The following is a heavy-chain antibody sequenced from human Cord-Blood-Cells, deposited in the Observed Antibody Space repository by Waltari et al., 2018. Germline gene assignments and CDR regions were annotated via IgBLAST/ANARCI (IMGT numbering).Heavy chain of an antibody. CDR3: ASRSSSWYFDY. CDR2: IYYSGST. Sequence: QLQLQESGPGLVKPSETLSLTCTVSGGSISSSSYYWGWIRQPPGKGLEWIGSIYYSGSTNYNPSLKSRVTISVDTSKNQFSLKLSSVTAADTAVYYCASRSSSWYFDYWGQGTLVTVSS. V-gene: IGHV4-39*01. D-gene: IGHD6-13*01. CDR1: GGSISSSSYY. J-gene: IGHJ4*02.